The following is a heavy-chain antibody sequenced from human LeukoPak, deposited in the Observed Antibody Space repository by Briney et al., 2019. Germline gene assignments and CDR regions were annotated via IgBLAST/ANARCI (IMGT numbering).Heavy chain of an antibody. Sequence: ASVKVSCKASGYTFTGYYMHWVRQAPGQGLEWMGWINPNSGGTNYAQKFQGRVTMTRDTSISTAYMELSRLRSDDTAVYYCAKDAYYYDSSGYYYYYYMDVWGKGTTVTVSS. CDR3: AKDAYYYDSSGYYYYYYMDV. J-gene: IGHJ6*03. D-gene: IGHD3-22*01. CDR1: GYTFTGYY. CDR2: INPNSGGT. V-gene: IGHV1-2*02.